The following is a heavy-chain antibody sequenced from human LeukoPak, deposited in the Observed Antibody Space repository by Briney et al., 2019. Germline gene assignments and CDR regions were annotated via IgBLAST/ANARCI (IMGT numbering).Heavy chain of an antibody. J-gene: IGHJ1*01. CDR2: ISGSGGST. CDR1: GFTFSSYA. Sequence: GGSLRLSCAASGFTFSSYAMSWVRQAPGKGLEWVSAISGSGGSTYYADSVKGRFTISRDNSKDTLYLQMNSLRAEDTAVYYCAKDPEAMSVAHFQHWGQGTLVTVSS. D-gene: IGHD2-15*01. V-gene: IGHV3-23*01. CDR3: AKDPEAMSVAHFQH.